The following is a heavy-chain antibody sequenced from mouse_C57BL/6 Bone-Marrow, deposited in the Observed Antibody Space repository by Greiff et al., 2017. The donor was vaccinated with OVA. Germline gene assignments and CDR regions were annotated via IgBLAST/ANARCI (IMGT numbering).Heavy chain of an antibody. CDR3: ARKWGLLHFDY. J-gene: IGHJ2*01. CDR1: GYTFTNYW. CDR2: IYPGGGYT. V-gene: IGHV1-63*01. Sequence: VKLQESGAELVRPGTSVKMSCKASGYTFTNYWIGWAKQRPGHGLEWIGDIYPGGGYTNYNEKFKGKATLTADKSSSTAYMQFSSLTSEDSAIYYCARKWGLLHFDYWGQGTTLTVSS. D-gene: IGHD1-1*01.